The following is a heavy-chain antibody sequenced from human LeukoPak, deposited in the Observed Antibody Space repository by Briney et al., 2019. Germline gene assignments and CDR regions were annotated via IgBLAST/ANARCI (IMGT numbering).Heavy chain of an antibody. CDR3: ARSTSSVFDY. Sequence: GGSLRLSCVASGFTFSDYYMSWIRQAPGKGLEWASYISSSGSTTYYADSVKGRFTISRDNAKNSLYLQMNSLRAEDTAAFYCARSTSSVFDYWGQGTLVTVSS. J-gene: IGHJ4*02. CDR2: ISSSGSTT. V-gene: IGHV3-11*04. D-gene: IGHD2-2*01. CDR1: GFTFSDYY.